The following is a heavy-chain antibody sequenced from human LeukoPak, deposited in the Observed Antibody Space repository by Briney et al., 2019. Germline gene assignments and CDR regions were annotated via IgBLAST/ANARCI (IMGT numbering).Heavy chain of an antibody. CDR3: VSFYETY. V-gene: IGHV3-7*01. CDR2: IKQDGSER. CDR1: GFTFSIYW. Sequence: PGGSLRLSCAASGFTFSIYWMSWVRQAPGKGLEWVANIKQDGSERYYVDSVKGRFTLSRDNAKNTVYLQMNNLRAEDTAVYYCVSFYETYWGRGTLVTVSS. D-gene: IGHD2/OR15-2a*01. J-gene: IGHJ4*02.